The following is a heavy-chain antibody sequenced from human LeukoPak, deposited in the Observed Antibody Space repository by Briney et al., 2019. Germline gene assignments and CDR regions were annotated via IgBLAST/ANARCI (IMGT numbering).Heavy chain of an antibody. CDR1: GFTFSSYW. J-gene: IGHJ4*02. V-gene: IGHV3-33*08. D-gene: IGHD6-6*01. CDR3: ARAGSSDEFDY. CDR2: MWNDGSKT. Sequence: PGGSLRLSCAASGFTFSSYWMHWVRQAPGKGLEWVAVMWNDGSKTYYVDSVKGRFTISRDLSKNTLYLQMNSLRAEDTAVYFCARAGSSDEFDYWGQGTLVTVSS.